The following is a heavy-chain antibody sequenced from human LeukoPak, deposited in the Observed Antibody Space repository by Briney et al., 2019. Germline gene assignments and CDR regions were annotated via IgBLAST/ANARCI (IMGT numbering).Heavy chain of an antibody. D-gene: IGHD6-19*01. Sequence: GGSLRLSCAASGFTFSSYWMTWVRQAPGKGLEWVANIKQDGSEKYYVDSVKGRFTISRDNAKNSLYLQMNSLRAEDTAVYYCARDRISDWYLQAADFDYWGQGTLVTVSS. V-gene: IGHV3-7*01. J-gene: IGHJ4*02. CDR1: GFTFSSYW. CDR2: IKQDGSEK. CDR3: ARDRISDWYLQAADFDY.